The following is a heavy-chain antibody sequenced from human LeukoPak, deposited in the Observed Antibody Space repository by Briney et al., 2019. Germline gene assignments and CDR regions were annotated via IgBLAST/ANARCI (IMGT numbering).Heavy chain of an antibody. V-gene: IGHV3-33*01. CDR2: IWFDGSNK. J-gene: IGHJ4*02. D-gene: IGHD3-10*01. CDR1: GFTFSSYG. CDR3: ARGWFGEPMGDY. Sequence: GGSLRLSCAASGFTFSSYGMHWVRQAPGKGLEWVAVIWFDGSNKYYADSVKGRFTISRDNSKNTLYLQMNSLRAEDTAVYYCARGWFGEPMGDYWGQGTLVTVSS.